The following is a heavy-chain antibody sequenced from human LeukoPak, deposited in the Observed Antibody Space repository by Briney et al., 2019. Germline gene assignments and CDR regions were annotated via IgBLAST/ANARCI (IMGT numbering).Heavy chain of an antibody. CDR3: ARHPYYDYVWGSYRYTLGWFDI. CDR2: INQDGSET. Sequence: GGSLRLSCAASGFTFSSYWMTWVRQAPGKGLEWVANINQDGSETYFVDPVKGRFTISRDNAKNSLYLQMNSLRAEDTAVYYCARHPYYDYVWGSYRYTLGWFDIWGQGTMVTVSS. J-gene: IGHJ3*02. CDR1: GFTFSSYW. D-gene: IGHD3-16*02. V-gene: IGHV3-7*01.